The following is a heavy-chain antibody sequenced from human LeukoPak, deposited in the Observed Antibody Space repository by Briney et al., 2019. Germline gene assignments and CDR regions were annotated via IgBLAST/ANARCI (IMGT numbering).Heavy chain of an antibody. CDR3: ASTSIYCSSTSCYIPWFDP. CDR1: GYTFTSYD. CDR2: MNPNSGNT. V-gene: IGHV1-8*01. J-gene: IGHJ5*02. Sequence: ASVNVSCKASGYTFTSYDINWVRQATGQGLEWMGWMNPNSGNTGYAQKFQGRVTMTRNTSISTAYMELSSLRSEDTAVYYCASTSIYCSSTSCYIPWFDPWGQGTLVTVSS. D-gene: IGHD2-2*02.